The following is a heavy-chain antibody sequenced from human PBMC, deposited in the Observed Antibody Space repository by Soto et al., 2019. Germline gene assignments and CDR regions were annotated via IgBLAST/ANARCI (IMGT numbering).Heavy chain of an antibody. D-gene: IGHD3-3*01. CDR2: IKQDGSEK. CDR1: GFTFSSYW. Sequence: VVSLRLSCAASGFTFSSYWMSWFRQAPGKGLEWVANIKQDGSEKYYVDSVKGRFTISRDNDKNSLYLQMNSLRAEDTAVYYCATEITIFGVVPRNWYFDRWGRGTLVSVYS. V-gene: IGHV3-7*03. J-gene: IGHJ2*01. CDR3: ATEITIFGVVPRNWYFDR.